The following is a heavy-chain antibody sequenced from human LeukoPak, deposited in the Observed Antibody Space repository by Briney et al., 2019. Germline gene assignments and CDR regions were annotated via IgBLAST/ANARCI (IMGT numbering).Heavy chain of an antibody. CDR1: GASISSHY. CDR3: ARVLAILGLDTTDFYMDV. J-gene: IGHJ6*03. D-gene: IGHD3/OR15-3a*01. CDR2: TSGSI. V-gene: IGHV4-59*11. Sequence: TSETLSLTCAVSGASISSHYWSWIRQPPGKGLEWIGYTSGSISDNPSLKSRVAVSVYPSQHQLSLSLTSVTAADTAVYYCARVLAILGLDTTDFYMDVWGKGTTVTVSS.